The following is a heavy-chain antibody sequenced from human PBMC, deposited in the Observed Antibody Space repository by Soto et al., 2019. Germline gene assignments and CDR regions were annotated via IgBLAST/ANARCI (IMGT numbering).Heavy chain of an antibody. Sequence: ASVKVSCKASGFTFTSSAVQWVRQARGQRLEWIGWIVVGSGNTNYAQKFQERVTITRDMSTSTAYMELSSLRSEDTAVYYCARGLWYSSSSQFTDIWGQGTMVTVSS. CDR1: GFTFTSSA. CDR3: ARGLWYSSSSQFTDI. D-gene: IGHD6-6*01. CDR2: IVVGSGNT. J-gene: IGHJ3*02. V-gene: IGHV1-58*01.